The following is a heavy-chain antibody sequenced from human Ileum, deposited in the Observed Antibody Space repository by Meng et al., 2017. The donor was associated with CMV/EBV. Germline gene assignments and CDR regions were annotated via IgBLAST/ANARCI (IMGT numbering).Heavy chain of an antibody. CDR3: ARKVTSGDYLNWFDL. V-gene: IGHV4-39*07. CDR2: IYYTGAT. D-gene: IGHD3-22*01. J-gene: IGHJ5*02. CDR1: SGSITSDGHY. Sequence: QLQLQESGPGLVKPSETLSLLCSVSSGSITSDGHYWGWIRQPPGKGLEWIGSIYYTGATFYNPSLKSRITVSLDKSKNQFFLKVTSVTAADTAVYYCARKVTSGDYLNWFDLWAREPWSPSPQ.